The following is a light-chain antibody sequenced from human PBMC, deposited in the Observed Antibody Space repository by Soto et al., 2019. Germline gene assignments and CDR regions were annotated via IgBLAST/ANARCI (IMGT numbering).Light chain of an antibody. V-gene: IGKV3-15*01. CDR2: GAS. J-gene: IGKJ4*01. CDR3: QQYNNWLGT. Sequence: EVVLRQSPATLSLSPGERATLSCRASQTISNILAWYQQKPGQAPRLLIYGASTRATGIPARFSGSGSGTEFTLTITSLQSEDFAVYYCQQYNNWLGTFGGGTKVDIK. CDR1: QTISNI.